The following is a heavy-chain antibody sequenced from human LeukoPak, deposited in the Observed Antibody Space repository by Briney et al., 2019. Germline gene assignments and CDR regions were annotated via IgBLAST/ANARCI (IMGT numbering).Heavy chain of an antibody. V-gene: IGHV3-23*01. CDR3: ARERYSTIQNDGLDI. J-gene: IGHJ3*02. CDR1: EFAFSSYA. D-gene: IGHD1-26*01. Sequence: GGSLRLSCAASEFAFSSYAMSWVRLAPGKGLEWVSAISGSGGSTYYADSVKGRFTISRDNAKNSLYLQMNSLRAEDTAVYYCARERYSTIQNDGLDIWGQGSMVSVSS. CDR2: ISGSGGST.